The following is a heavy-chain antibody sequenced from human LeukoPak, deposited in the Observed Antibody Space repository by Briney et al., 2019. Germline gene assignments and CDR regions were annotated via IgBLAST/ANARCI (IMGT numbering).Heavy chain of an antibody. CDR2: INPNNGGT. D-gene: IGHD3-22*01. Sequence: ASVKVSCKTSGYTFTAYYMHWVRQAPGQGLEWMGWINPNNGGTNYAQKFQGRVTMTTDTSTSTAYMELRSLRSDDTAVYYCARGGDCYDSSGYCDYWGQGTLVTVSS. J-gene: IGHJ4*02. V-gene: IGHV1-2*02. CDR1: GYTFTAYY. CDR3: ARGGDCYDSSGYCDY.